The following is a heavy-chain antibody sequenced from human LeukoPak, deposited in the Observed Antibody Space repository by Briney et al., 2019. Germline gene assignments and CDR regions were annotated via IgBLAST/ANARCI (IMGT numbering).Heavy chain of an antibody. J-gene: IGHJ4*02. D-gene: IGHD3-16*01. V-gene: IGHV1-2*02. CDR1: GYTFTGYY. CDR2: INPNTGGT. Sequence: GASVKVSCKASGYTFTGYYMHWVRQAPGQGLECMGWINPNTGGTNYAQKLQGRVTMTTDPPRSTAYMELRSLSFDDTAVYYCVRGANWGFDYWGQGTQVTASS. CDR3: VRGANWGFDY.